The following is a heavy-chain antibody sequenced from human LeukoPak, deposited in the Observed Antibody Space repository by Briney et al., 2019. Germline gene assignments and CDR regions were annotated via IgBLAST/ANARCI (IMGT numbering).Heavy chain of an antibody. CDR2: ISYDGSNK. CDR3: ARDFRSLPGTFGEYAFDI. CDR1: GFTFSSYA. D-gene: IGHD3-16*01. Sequence: GGSLRLSCAASGFTFSSYAMHWVRQAPGKGLEWVAVISYDGSNKYYADSVKGRFTISRDNSKNTLYLQMNSLRAEDTAVYYCARDFRSLPGTFGEYAFDIWGQGTMVTVSS. V-gene: IGHV3-30-3*01. J-gene: IGHJ3*02.